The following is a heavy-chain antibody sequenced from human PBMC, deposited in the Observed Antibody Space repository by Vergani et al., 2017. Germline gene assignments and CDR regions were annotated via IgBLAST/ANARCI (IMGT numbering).Heavy chain of an antibody. CDR2: ISAYNGNT. D-gene: IGHD2-2*01. CDR3: ARWALGYCSSTSCSSDDY. CDR1: GYTFTSYG. V-gene: IGHV1-18*01. J-gene: IGHJ4*02. Sequence: QVQLVQSGAEVKKPGASVKVSCKASGYTFTSYGISWVRQAPGQGLEWMGWISAYNGNTNYAQKLQGRVTMTTDTSTSTAYMELRSLRSDDTAVYYCARWALGYCSSTSCSSDDYWGQGTLVTVSS.